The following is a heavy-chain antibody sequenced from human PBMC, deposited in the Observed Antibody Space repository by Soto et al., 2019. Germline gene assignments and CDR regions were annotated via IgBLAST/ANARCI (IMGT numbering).Heavy chain of an antibody. Sequence: EALKISCKGSGYNFTSYWISWVRQMPGKGLEWMGRIDPSDSYTNYSPSFQGHVTISADKSISTAYLQWSSLKASDTAMYYCARPGAEDGDTDYEYYYVIDGWGKGATVT. V-gene: IGHV5-10-1*01. CDR2: IDPSDSYT. CDR3: ARPGAEDGDTDYEYYYVIDG. J-gene: IGHJ6*04. CDR1: GYNFTSYW. D-gene: IGHD4-17*01.